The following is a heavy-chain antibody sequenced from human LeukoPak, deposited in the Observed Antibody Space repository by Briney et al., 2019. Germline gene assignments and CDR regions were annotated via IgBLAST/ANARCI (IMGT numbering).Heavy chain of an antibody. J-gene: IGHJ4*02. CDR3: ARDRARVFDY. V-gene: IGHV3-30*04. Sequence: GRSLRLSCAASGFTFSSYAMHWVRQAPGKGLEWVAVISYDGSNKYYADSVKGRFTISRDNSKHTLYLQKNSLRAEDTAVYYCARDRARVFDYWGQGTQGTVSS. D-gene: IGHD5-12*01. CDR2: ISYDGSNK. CDR1: GFTFSSYA.